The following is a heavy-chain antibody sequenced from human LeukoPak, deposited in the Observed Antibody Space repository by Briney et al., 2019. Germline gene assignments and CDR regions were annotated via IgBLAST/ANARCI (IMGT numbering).Heavy chain of an antibody. CDR1: GFTFSHYW. J-gene: IGHJ4*02. CDR3: ASGYYYDSSGPPDYFDY. V-gene: IGHV3-7*01. D-gene: IGHD3-22*01. Sequence: GGSLRLSCVASGFTFSHYWMSWVRQAPGKGLEWVANIKQDGSEKYYVDSVKGRFTISRDNAKNSVYLQMNSLRAEDTAVYYCASGYYYDSSGPPDYFDYWGQGSLVTVSS. CDR2: IKQDGSEK.